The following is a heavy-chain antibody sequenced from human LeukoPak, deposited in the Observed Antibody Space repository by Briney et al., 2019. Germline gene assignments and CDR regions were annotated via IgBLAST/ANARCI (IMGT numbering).Heavy chain of an antibody. CDR3: AKVIPGSGSYAYYYYYYGMDV. D-gene: IGHD3-10*01. V-gene: IGHV3-66*01. CDR2: IYSGGST. Sequence: GGFLRLSCAASGFTVSSNYMSWVRQAPGKGLEWVSVIYSGGSTYYADSVKGRFTISRDNSKNTLYLQMNSLRAEDTAVYYCAKVIPGSGSYAYYYYYYGMDVWGQGTTVTVSS. CDR1: GFTVSSNY. J-gene: IGHJ6*02.